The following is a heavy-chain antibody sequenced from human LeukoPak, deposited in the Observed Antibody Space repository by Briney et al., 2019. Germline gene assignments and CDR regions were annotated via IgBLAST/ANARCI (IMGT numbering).Heavy chain of an antibody. CDR1: GFTFSTFN. V-gene: IGHV3-11*04. CDR2: ISHTGTSM. Sequence: PGGSLRLSCAASGFTFSTFNMTWIRQAPGKGLEWVSYISHTGTSMFYADSVKGRFTISRDNAKNSLYLQMNSLRAEDTAIYYCGRGHWGLDYWGQGTRVTVSS. CDR3: GRGHWGLDY. J-gene: IGHJ4*02. D-gene: IGHD7-27*01.